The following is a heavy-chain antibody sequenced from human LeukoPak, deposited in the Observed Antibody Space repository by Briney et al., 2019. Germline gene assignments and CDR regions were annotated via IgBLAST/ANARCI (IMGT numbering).Heavy chain of an antibody. V-gene: IGHV1-2*02. CDR3: ARVDTAMVAGGGDY. CDR2: INPNSGGT. J-gene: IGHJ4*02. D-gene: IGHD5-18*01. CDR1: GYTFTSYG. Sequence: ASVKVSCKASGYTFTSYGISWARQAPGQGLEWMGWINPNSGGTKYAQKFKGRVTMTRDTSISTAYMELSRLRSDDTAVYYCARVDTAMVAGGGDYWGQGTLVTVSS.